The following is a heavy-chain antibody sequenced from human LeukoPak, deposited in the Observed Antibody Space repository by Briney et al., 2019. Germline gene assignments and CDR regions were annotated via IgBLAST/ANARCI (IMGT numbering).Heavy chain of an antibody. CDR2: INPNNGNT. V-gene: IGHV1-18*04. J-gene: IGHJ4*02. Sequence: GASVKVSCKTSGYTFTSYGISWVRQAPGQGLEWMGWINPNNGNTDYAQRLQGRLTVTKDTSTSTAYMELRSLRSDDTALYYCARDVGQYCSGSISYTLDYWGQGTLVTVSS. CDR3: ARDVGQYCSGSISYTLDY. D-gene: IGHD2-2*02. CDR1: GYTFTSYG.